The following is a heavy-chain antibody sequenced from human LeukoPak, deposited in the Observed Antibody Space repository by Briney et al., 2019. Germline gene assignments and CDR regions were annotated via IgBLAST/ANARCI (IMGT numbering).Heavy chain of an antibody. V-gene: IGHV4-4*07. Sequence: PSETLSLTCTVSGDSTNIYHYNWIRQPAGKGLKLIGGIYFSRPSCYKASLMTRITMSVDTSKSQLSLNLRSVTAADTAFYCCARLGSIALEYWGQGILVTVSS. D-gene: IGHD3-10*01. CDR3: ARLGSIALEY. J-gene: IGHJ4*02. CDR1: GDSTNIYH. CDR2: IYFSRPS.